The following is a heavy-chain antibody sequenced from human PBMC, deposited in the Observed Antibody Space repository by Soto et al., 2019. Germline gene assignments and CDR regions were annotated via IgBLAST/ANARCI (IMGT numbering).Heavy chain of an antibody. CDR3: ARGIGPYGDSPYFDY. CDR1: GYTFTSYA. CDR2: INAGNGNT. J-gene: IGHJ4*02. V-gene: IGHV1-3*01. D-gene: IGHD4-17*01. Sequence: GASVKVSCKASGYTFTSYAMHWVRQAPGQRLGWMGWINAGNGNTKYSQKFQGRVTITRDTSASTAYMELSSLRSEDTAVYYCARGIGPYGDSPYFDYWGQGTLVTVSS.